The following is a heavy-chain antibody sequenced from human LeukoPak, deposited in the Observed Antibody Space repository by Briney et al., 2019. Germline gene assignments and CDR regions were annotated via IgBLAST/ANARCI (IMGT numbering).Heavy chain of an antibody. D-gene: IGHD4-17*01. CDR3: ARHGSAYGDYGEFDY. CDR2: INHSGST. J-gene: IGHJ4*02. Sequence: PSETLSLTCAVYGGSFSGYYWSWIRQPPGKGLEWIGEINHSGSTNYNPSLKSRVTISVDTSKNQFSLKLSSVTAADTAVYYCARHGSAYGDYGEFDYWGQGTLVTVSS. V-gene: IGHV4-34*01. CDR1: GGSFSGYY.